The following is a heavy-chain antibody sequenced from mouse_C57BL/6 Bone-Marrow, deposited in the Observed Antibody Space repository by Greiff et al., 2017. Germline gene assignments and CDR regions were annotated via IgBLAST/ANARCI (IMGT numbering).Heavy chain of an antibody. CDR3: TSAMDY. Sequence: VQLQQSGAELVRPGASVTLSCKASGYTFTDYEMHWVKQTPVHGLEWIGAIDPETGGTAYNQKFKGKAILTADKSSSTAYMQLGSLTSEDSAVYYCTSAMDYWGQGTSVTVSS. V-gene: IGHV1-15*01. CDR1: GYTFTDYE. CDR2: IDPETGGT. J-gene: IGHJ4*01.